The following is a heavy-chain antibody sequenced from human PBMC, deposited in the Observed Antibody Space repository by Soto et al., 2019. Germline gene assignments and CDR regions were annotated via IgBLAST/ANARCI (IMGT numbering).Heavy chain of an antibody. CDR2: IRAYNGNT. J-gene: IGHJ5*02. D-gene: IGHD3-10*01. V-gene: IGHV1-18*01. CDR1: GYTFTSYG. CDR3: AGDYYGAGSYYTPPMQFDP. Sequence: QVQLVQSGAEVKKPGASVKVSCKASGYTFTSYGISWVRQAPGQGLEWMGWIRAYNGNTNYAQKLQGRVSMTTETSTSTVYMELRSVGAEDTAVYYRAGDYYGAGSYYTPPMQFDPGGQGTLVTVSS.